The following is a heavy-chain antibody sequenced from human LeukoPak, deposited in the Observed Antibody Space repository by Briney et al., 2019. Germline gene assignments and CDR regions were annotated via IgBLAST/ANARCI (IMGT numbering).Heavy chain of an antibody. Sequence: GESLKISCKGSGYSFTNSWIGWVRQMPGKGLELMGIINPADSEIRYSPSFQGQVTISADKSISTAYLQWSSLKASDTAMYYCARAYGDYLPGAFDIWGQGTMVTVSS. CDR1: GYSFTNSW. J-gene: IGHJ3*02. CDR2: INPADSEI. CDR3: ARAYGDYLPGAFDI. D-gene: IGHD4-17*01. V-gene: IGHV5-51*01.